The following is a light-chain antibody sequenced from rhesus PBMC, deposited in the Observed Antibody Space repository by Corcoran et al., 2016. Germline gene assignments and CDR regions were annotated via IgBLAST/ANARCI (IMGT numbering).Light chain of an antibody. J-gene: IGKJ1*01. CDR2: GAS. CDR1: QSVSSY. CDR3: QQYSNWRT. V-gene: IGKV3S9*01. Sequence: EIVMTQSPATLSLSPGERATLSCRASQSVSSYVAWYQQKPEQAPRLLIYGASSRATGIPERFSGSGYGTEVTLTISSMEPEEFAVDYCQQYSNWRTFGQGTKVENK.